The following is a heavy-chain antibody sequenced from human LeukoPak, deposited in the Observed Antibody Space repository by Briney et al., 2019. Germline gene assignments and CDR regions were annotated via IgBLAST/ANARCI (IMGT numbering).Heavy chain of an antibody. CDR2: INHSGST. V-gene: IGHV4-34*01. CDR3: ARLNSGDILTGATGKLDY. CDR1: GGSFSGYY. J-gene: IGHJ4*02. D-gene: IGHD3-9*01. Sequence: SETLSLTCAVYGGSFSGYYWSWIRQPPGKGLEWIGEINHSGSTNYNPSLKSRVTISVDTSKNQFSLKLSSVTAADTAVYYCARLNSGDILTGATGKLDYWGQGTLVTVSS.